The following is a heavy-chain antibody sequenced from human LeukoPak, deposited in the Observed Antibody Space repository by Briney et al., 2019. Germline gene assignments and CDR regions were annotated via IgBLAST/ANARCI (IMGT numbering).Heavy chain of an antibody. CDR2: TYYRSKWYN. CDR3: ARSYSSGWDFES. Sequence: PSQILSLTCAISGDSVSSNSAAWNWIRQSPSRGLEWLGRTYYRSKWYNDYALSVKSRISINPDTSKKQFSLQLNSVTPEDTAVYYCARSYSSGWDFESWGQGTLVTVSS. V-gene: IGHV6-1*01. J-gene: IGHJ4*02. D-gene: IGHD6-19*01. CDR1: GDSVSSNSAA.